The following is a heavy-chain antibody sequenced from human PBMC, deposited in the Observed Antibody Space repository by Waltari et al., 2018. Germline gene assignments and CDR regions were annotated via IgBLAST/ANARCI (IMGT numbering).Heavy chain of an antibody. CDR1: CYTFTDYY. V-gene: IGHV1-2*02. CDR2: IKPNNGDR. CDR3: AREDSVYSHYSYYYFMDV. D-gene: IGHD5-12*01. J-gene: IGHJ6*03. Sequence: QGQLVQSGAEVQKPGASVKVSCQAACYTFTDYYIHWVRQAPGQGLEWMGGIKPNNGDRNRAQRVQGRVTMTRDTSISTAYLELSSLGSADTAIYYCAREDSVYSHYSYYYFMDVWGKGTTVTVSS.